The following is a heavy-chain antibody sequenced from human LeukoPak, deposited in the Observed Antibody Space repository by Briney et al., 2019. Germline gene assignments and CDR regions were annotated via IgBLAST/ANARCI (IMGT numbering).Heavy chain of an antibody. CDR3: ARDNIYDSSVFDL. Sequence: SETLSLTCVVSGDSISDYYWSWIRQPAGKGLEWIGRIFGTENTDYNPSLKSRVSMSADTSKNRISLNVTSVTATDTAAYFCARDNIYDSSVFDLWGPGTLVTVSS. CDR2: IFGTENT. J-gene: IGHJ4*02. CDR1: GDSISDYY. V-gene: IGHV4-4*07. D-gene: IGHD3-22*01.